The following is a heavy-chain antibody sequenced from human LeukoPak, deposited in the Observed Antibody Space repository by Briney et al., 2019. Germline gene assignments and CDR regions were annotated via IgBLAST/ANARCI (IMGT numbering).Heavy chain of an antibody. V-gene: IGHV1-46*01. CDR1: RCIYIQYY. CDR3: ARRHKHYYQIDY. Sequence: GASVTDSFMGTRCIYIQYYLHWVRQAPGQGLEWMGLVNPSGGSTSYAQKFQSRVTMTRDTSTTTVYMELSSLRSDDTAVFYCARRHKHYYQIDYWGQGTLVTVSS. CDR2: VNPSGGST. D-gene: IGHD1-26*01. J-gene: IGHJ4*02.